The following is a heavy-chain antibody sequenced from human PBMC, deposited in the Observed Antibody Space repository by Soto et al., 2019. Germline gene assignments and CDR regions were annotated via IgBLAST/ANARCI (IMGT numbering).Heavy chain of an antibody. CDR1: GYTFTGYY. Sequence: GASVKVSCKASGYTFTGYYIHWVRQAPGQGLEWMGWINPNSGGTNYAQKFQGWVTMTRDTSISTAYMELSRLRSDDTAVYYCAKVNGYCSGGSCYSGVAFDLWGQGTMVTVSS. D-gene: IGHD2-15*01. V-gene: IGHV1-2*04. CDR2: INPNSGGT. J-gene: IGHJ3*01. CDR3: AKVNGYCSGGSCYSGVAFDL.